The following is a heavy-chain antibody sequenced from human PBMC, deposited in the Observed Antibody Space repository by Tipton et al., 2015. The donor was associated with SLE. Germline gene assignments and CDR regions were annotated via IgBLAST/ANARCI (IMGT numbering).Heavy chain of an antibody. V-gene: IGHV4-38-2*01. CDR1: GSSISSGYY. CDR2: IYHNGDT. D-gene: IGHD1-1*01. Sequence: TLSLICPVSGSSISSGYYWGWIRQPPGKGLEWIGTIYHNGDTYYKSSLKSRVTISVDTSKNHFSLKLRSVTAADTAVYFCARRSVQEAFDIWGQGTMVTVSS. J-gene: IGHJ3*02. CDR3: ARRSVQEAFDI.